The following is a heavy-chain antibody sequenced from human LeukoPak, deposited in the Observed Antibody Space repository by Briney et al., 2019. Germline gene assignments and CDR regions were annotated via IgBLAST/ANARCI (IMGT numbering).Heavy chain of an antibody. CDR1: GFTFDINA. V-gene: IGHV3-43*02. D-gene: IGHD6-19*01. CDR2: ITGDGGTT. CDR3: AKDFGYSSGWYLGGYYYYGMDV. J-gene: IGHJ6*02. Sequence: SGGSLRLSCAASGFTFDINAMHWARQAPGKGLEWVSLITGDGGTTYYADSVKGRFTISRDNSKNSLYLQMNSLRTEDTALYYCAKDFGYSSGWYLGGYYYYGMDVWGQGTTVTVSS.